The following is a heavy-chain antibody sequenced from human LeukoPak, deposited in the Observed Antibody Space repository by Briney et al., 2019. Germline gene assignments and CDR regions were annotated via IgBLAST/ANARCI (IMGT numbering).Heavy chain of an antibody. CDR1: GFTFSNYA. CDR2: ISDDGIHK. D-gene: IGHD5-18*01. J-gene: IGHJ6*03. V-gene: IGHV3-30-3*01. Sequence: GGSLRLSCAASGFTFSNYAMHWVRQAPGKGLEWVAVISDDGIHKYFTDSVRGRFTISRDNARNSLYLQMNSLRDEDTAVYYCARDRHTAMVYYYYHMDVWGTGTTVTVSS. CDR3: ARDRHTAMVYYYYHMDV.